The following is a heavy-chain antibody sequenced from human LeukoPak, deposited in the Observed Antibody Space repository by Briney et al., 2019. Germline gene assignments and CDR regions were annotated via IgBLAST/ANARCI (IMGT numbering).Heavy chain of an antibody. Sequence: GASVKVSCKASGYTFTNYGISWVRQAPGQGLEWMGWISAYNANTNYAQNLQGRVTMTTETSTSTAYMELRSLRSDDTAVYYCARGAGSSWGNYYYYMDVWGEGTTVTVSS. J-gene: IGHJ6*03. V-gene: IGHV1-18*01. CDR3: ARGAGSSWGNYYYYMDV. D-gene: IGHD6-13*01. CDR2: ISAYNANT. CDR1: GYTFTNYG.